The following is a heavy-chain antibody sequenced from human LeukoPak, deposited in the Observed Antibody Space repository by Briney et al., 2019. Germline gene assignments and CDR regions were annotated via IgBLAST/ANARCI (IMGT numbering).Heavy chain of an antibody. CDR2: ISASGGST. D-gene: IGHD3-22*01. J-gene: IGHJ4*02. Sequence: GGSLRLSCAASGFTFSSSAMSWVRQVPGKGLEWVSGISASGGSTSYADSVRGRFTISRDNSKNALYLQMNSLRAEDTAVYYCARDSNYDTSGHYYWGQGTLVTVSS. CDR1: GFTFSSSA. V-gene: IGHV3-23*01. CDR3: ARDSNYDTSGHYY.